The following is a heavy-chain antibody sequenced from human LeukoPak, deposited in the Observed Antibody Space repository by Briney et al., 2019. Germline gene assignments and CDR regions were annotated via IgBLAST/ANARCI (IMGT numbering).Heavy chain of an antibody. Sequence: GGSLRLSCAASGFTFSSYWMNWVRQAPGKGLVWVSRIASDGSSTTYADSVKGRFSISRDNTKNTLYLQMNSLRVEDTAVYYCARGRPHGNDYWGQGTLVTVSS. J-gene: IGHJ4*02. CDR3: ARGRPHGNDY. D-gene: IGHD4-23*01. CDR1: GFTFSSYW. CDR2: IASDGSST. V-gene: IGHV3-74*01.